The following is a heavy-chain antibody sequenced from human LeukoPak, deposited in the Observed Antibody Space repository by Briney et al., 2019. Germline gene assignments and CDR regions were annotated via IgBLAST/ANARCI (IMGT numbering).Heavy chain of an antibody. CDR2: IRYDGSNK. CDR3: AKDPARGSGSYPSNWFDP. Sequence: PGGSLRLSCAASGFTFSSYSMNWVRQAPGKGLEWVAFIRYDGSNKYYADSVKGRSTISRDNSKNTLYLQMNSPRAEDTAVYYCAKDPARGSGSYPSNWFDPWGQGTLVTVSS. J-gene: IGHJ5*02. V-gene: IGHV3-30*02. CDR1: GFTFSSYS. D-gene: IGHD1-26*01.